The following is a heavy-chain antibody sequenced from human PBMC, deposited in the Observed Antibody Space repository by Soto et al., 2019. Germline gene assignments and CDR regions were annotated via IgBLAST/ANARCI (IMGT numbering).Heavy chain of an antibody. CDR2: ISGSGGST. J-gene: IGHJ6*02. CDR1: GFTFSSYA. CDR3: AKDSYYDSSGYYYYYGMDV. D-gene: IGHD3-22*01. V-gene: IGHV3-23*01. Sequence: HPGGSLRLSCAASGFTFSSYAMSWVRQAPGKGLEWVSAISGSGGSTYYADSVKGRFTISRDNSKNTLYLQMNSLRAEDTAVYYRAKDSYYDSSGYYYYYGMDVWGQGTTVTVS.